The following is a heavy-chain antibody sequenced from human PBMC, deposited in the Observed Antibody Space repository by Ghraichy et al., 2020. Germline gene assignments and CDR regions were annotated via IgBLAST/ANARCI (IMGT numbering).Heavy chain of an antibody. V-gene: IGHV3-21*01. Sequence: GGSLRLSCAASGFTFSSYSMNWVRQAPGKGLEWVSSISSSSSYIYYADSVKGRFTISRDNAENSLYLQMNSLRAEDTAVYYCAREKGGYSSGWDYYYYYMDVWGKGTTVTVSS. CDR2: ISSSSSYI. D-gene: IGHD6-19*01. CDR1: GFTFSSYS. CDR3: AREKGGYSSGWDYYYYYMDV. J-gene: IGHJ6*03.